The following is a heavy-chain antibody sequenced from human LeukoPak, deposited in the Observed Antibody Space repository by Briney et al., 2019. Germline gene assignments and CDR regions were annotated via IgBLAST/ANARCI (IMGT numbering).Heavy chain of an antibody. CDR1: EFXFSSYW. J-gene: IGHJ4*02. Sequence: GGSLRLSCAASEFXFSSYWMSWVRQAPGKGLEWVANIKQDGSEKSYVDSVKGRFMISRDNPKNSLHLQMNSLRAEDTAVYYCARDGYATGSHDYWGQGTLVTVSS. V-gene: IGHV3-7*04. CDR3: ARDGYATGSHDY. CDR2: IKQDGSEK. D-gene: IGHD3-10*01.